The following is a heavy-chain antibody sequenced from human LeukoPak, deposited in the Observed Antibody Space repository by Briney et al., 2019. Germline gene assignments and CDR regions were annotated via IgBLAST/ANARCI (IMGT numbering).Heavy chain of an antibody. V-gene: IGHV3-23*01. CDR3: AKGDYYDSSGYDY. J-gene: IGHJ4*02. CDR1: GFTFSSYA. Sequence: GGSLRLSCAASGFTFSSYAMSCVRQAPGKGLEWVSAISGSGGSTYYADSVKGRFTISRDNSKNTLYLQMNSLRAEDTAVYYCAKGDYYDSSGYDYWGQGTLVTVSS. CDR2: ISGSGGST. D-gene: IGHD3-22*01.